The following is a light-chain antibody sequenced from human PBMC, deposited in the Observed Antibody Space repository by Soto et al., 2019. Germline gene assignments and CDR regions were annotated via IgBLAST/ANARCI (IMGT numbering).Light chain of an antibody. CDR3: AAWDGSLNNVL. CDR1: GSSIGTNT. CDR2: GDN. J-gene: IGLJ2*01. Sequence: QSVLTQPPSASGTPGQRVTISCSGGGSSIGTNTGNWYRQLPGTAPKLVIFGDNQRPSGVPDRFSGSKSGTSASLAISGLQSEDEADYYCAAWDGSLNNVLFGGGTKLTVL. V-gene: IGLV1-44*01.